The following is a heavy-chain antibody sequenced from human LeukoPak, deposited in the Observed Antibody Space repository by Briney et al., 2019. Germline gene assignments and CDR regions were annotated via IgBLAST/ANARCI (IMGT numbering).Heavy chain of an antibody. CDR3: ARGYAGGVTNSHYYYYGMDV. V-gene: IGHV3-21*01. J-gene: IGHJ6*02. Sequence: GGSLRLSCAASGFTFSSYSMNWVRQAPGKGLEWVSSISSSSYIYYADSVKGRFTISRDNAKNSLYLQMNSLRAEDTAVYYCARGYAGGVTNSHYYYYGMDVWGQGTTVTVSS. CDR1: GFTFSSYS. CDR2: ISSSSYI. D-gene: IGHD3-16*01.